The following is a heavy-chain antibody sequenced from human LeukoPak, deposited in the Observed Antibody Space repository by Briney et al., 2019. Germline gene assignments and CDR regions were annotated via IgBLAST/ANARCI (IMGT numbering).Heavy chain of an antibody. CDR3: ARSSGNYVRDY. Sequence: SVKVSCKASGYTFTSYDINWVRQAPGQGLEWMGRIIPIFGTANYAQQFQGRVTITADDSTSTAYMDLSSLRSVDTALYNGARSSGNYVRDYWAQGTVVTVSS. CDR1: GYTFTSYD. J-gene: IGHJ4*02. V-gene: IGHV1-69*13. CDR2: IIPIFGTA. D-gene: IGHD4-11*01.